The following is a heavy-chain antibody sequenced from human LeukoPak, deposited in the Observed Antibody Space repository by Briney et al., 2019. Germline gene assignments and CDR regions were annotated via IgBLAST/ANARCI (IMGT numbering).Heavy chain of an antibody. V-gene: IGHV3-23*01. D-gene: IGHD2-21*02. CDR1: GFTFSSYA. CDR3: AKRNYCGGDCYLYYFDY. Sequence: GGSLRLSCAASGFTFSSYAMSWVRQAPGKGLEWVSAISGSGGSTYYADSVKGRFTISRDNSKNTLYLQMNSLRAEDTAVYYCAKRNYCGGDCYLYYFDYWGQGTLVTVSS. CDR2: ISGSGGST. J-gene: IGHJ4*02.